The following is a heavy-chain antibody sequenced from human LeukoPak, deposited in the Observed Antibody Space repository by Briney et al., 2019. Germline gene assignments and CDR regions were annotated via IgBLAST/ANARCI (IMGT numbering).Heavy chain of an antibody. J-gene: IGHJ6*03. D-gene: IGHD2-15*01. Sequence: GGSLRLSCAASGFTFDDYAMHWVRQAPGKGLEWVSLISWDGGSTYYADSVKGRFTISRDNSKNSLYLQMNSLRAEDTALYYCAKDARSHYYYYMDVWGKGTTVTVSS. CDR1: GFTFDDYA. CDR3: AKDARSHYYYYMDV. V-gene: IGHV3-43D*03. CDR2: ISWDGGST.